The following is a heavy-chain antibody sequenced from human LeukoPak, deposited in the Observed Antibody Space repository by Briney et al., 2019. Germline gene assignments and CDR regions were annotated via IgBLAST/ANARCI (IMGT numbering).Heavy chain of an antibody. D-gene: IGHD2-15*01. CDR2: IYYSGST. J-gene: IGHJ4*02. Sequence: TLSLTSTVAGGSISSGGYYWSWIRQHPGKGLEWIGYIYYSGSTYYNPSLKSRVTISVDTSKNQFSLKLSSVTAADTAVYYCARVLYCSGGSCYHFDYWGQGTLVTVSS. CDR3: ARVLYCSGGSCYHFDY. V-gene: IGHV4-31*03. CDR1: GGSISSGGYY.